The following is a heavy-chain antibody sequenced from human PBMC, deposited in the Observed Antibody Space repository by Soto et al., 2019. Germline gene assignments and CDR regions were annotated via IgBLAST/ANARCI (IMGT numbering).Heavy chain of an antibody. CDR2: IYYSGST. CDR3: ARRERRWLAENWFDP. J-gene: IGHJ5*02. D-gene: IGHD6-19*01. V-gene: IGHV4-39*01. CDR1: GGSISSSSYY. Sequence: PSETLSLTCTVSGGSISSSSYYWGWIRQPPGKGLEWIGSIYYSGSTYYNPSLKSRVTISVDTSKNQFSLKLSSVTAADTAVYYCARRERRWLAENWFDPWGQGTLVTVSS.